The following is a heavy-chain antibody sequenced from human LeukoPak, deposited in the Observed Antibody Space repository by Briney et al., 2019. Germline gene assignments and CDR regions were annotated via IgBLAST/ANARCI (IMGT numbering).Heavy chain of an antibody. CDR1: GYIFTNFG. D-gene: IGHD3-22*01. Sequence: ASVKVSCKASGYIFTNFGISWVRQARGQGLEWMGWISGYNGNTKYVQKFQGRVTMTTDTSTSTAYMELSSLRSEDTAVYYCARVYYDSSGYYYDLANWFDPWGQGTLVTVSS. J-gene: IGHJ5*02. V-gene: IGHV1-18*01. CDR3: ARVYYDSSGYYYDLANWFDP. CDR2: ISGYNGNT.